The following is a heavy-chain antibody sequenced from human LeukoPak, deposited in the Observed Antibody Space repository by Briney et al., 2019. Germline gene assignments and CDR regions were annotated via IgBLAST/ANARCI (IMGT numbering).Heavy chain of an antibody. Sequence: GGSLRLSCAASGFTFSSYGMHWVRQAPGKGLEWVAFIRYDGSNKYYADSVKGRFTISRDNSKNTLYLQMNSLRAEDTAVYYCAKDRYGPSDYWGQGTLVTVSS. D-gene: IGHD1-14*01. CDR1: GFTFSSYG. J-gene: IGHJ4*02. CDR3: AKDRYGPSDY. CDR2: IRYDGSNK. V-gene: IGHV3-30*02.